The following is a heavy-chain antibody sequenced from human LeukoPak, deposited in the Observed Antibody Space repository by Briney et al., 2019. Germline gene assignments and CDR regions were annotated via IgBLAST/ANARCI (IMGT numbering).Heavy chain of an antibody. V-gene: IGHV4-39*07. J-gene: IGHJ4*02. Sequence: SETLSLTCTVSSGSISTSNYYWGWVRQPPGKALEWIGNIFYSGSTYYNPSPKSRVTISVDTSKNQFSLKLSSVTAADTAVYYCARLGSGAGRWDFDYWGQGTLVTVSS. D-gene: IGHD4-23*01. CDR3: ARLGSGAGRWDFDY. CDR1: SGSISTSNYY. CDR2: IFYSGST.